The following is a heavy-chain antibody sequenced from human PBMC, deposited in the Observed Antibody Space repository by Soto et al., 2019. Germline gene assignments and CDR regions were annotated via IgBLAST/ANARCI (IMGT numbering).Heavy chain of an antibody. D-gene: IGHD3-9*01. Sequence: PSETLSLTCAVSGGSISSSNWWSWVRQPPGKGLEWIGEIYHSGSTNYNPSLKSRVTISVDKSKNQFSLKLSSVTAADTAVYYCARSAHYDILTGLDYWGQGTLVTVSS. CDR3: ARSAHYDILTGLDY. J-gene: IGHJ4*02. V-gene: IGHV4-4*02. CDR2: IYHSGST. CDR1: GGSISSSNW.